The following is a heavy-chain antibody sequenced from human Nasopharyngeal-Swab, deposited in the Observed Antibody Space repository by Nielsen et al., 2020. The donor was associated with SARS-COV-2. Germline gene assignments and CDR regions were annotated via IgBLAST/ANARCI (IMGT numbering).Heavy chain of an antibody. D-gene: IGHD5-18*01. Sequence: GGSLRLCCAASGFTFTSHGMYWVRQAPGDGLDWVAFIRNDGSNKNYADSVKGRFTISRDNSKNTLYLQMNSLRAEDTAMYYCSKDRQLWSNDFDYWGQGTLVTVSS. CDR1: GFTFTSHG. CDR3: SKDRQLWSNDFDY. CDR2: IRNDGSNK. J-gene: IGHJ4*02. V-gene: IGHV3-30*02.